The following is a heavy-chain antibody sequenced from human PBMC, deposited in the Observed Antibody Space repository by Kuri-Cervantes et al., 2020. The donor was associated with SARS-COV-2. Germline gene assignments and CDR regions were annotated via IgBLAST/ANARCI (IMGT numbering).Heavy chain of an antibody. V-gene: IGHV4-38-2*01. CDR1: GYSISSGYY. Sequence: SETLSLTCAVSGYSISSGYYWGWIRQPPGKGLEWIGSIYHSGSTYYNPSLKSRVTISVDTSKNQFSLKLTSVTAADTAIYYCAIAAVVPGFDYWGQGTLVTVSS. CDR2: IYHSGST. J-gene: IGHJ4*02. CDR3: AIAAVVPGFDY. D-gene: IGHD6-13*01.